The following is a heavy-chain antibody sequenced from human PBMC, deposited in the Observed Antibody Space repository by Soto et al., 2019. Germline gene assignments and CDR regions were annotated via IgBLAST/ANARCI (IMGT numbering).Heavy chain of an antibody. Sequence: QVQLVESGGGVVQPGRSLRLSCAASGFTFSSYGMHWVRQAPGKGLEWVAVIWYDGSNKYYADSVKGRFPISRDNSKNTLYLQMNSLRAEDTAVYYCARDGMGFDYWGQGTLVTVSS. CDR2: IWYDGSNK. D-gene: IGHD1-20*01. V-gene: IGHV3-33*01. CDR3: ARDGMGFDY. CDR1: GFTFSSYG. J-gene: IGHJ4*02.